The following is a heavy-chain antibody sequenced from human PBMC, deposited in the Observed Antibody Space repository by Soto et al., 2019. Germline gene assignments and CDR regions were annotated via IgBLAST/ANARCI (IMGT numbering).Heavy chain of an antibody. V-gene: IGHV3-23*01. CDR2: ISATGGST. CDR3: AKDRLAGKFAY. J-gene: IGHJ4*02. Sequence: EVQVLDSGGGLVQPGGSLRLSCAASGFTFNNYAMNWVRQAPRKGFEWVATISATGGSTYYADSVKGRFTISRYNSKNTLYLQMNGLRVEDTAVYYCAKDRLAGKFAYWGQGTQVTVSS. CDR1: GFTFNNYA.